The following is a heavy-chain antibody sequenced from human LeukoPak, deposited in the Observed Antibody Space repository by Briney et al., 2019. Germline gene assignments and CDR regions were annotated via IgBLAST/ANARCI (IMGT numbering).Heavy chain of an antibody. CDR1: GFTFSSYA. CDR3: AKGRDSGRHPEDPPLCLDL. CDR2: ISGSGGST. D-gene: IGHD1-26*01. Sequence: GGSLRLSCAASGFTFSSYAMSWVRQAPGKGLEWVSAISGSGGSTYYADSVKGRFTISRDNSKNTLYLQMNSLRAEDTAVYYCAKGRDSGRHPEDPPLCLDLWGRGTLVTVSS. V-gene: IGHV3-23*01. J-gene: IGHJ2*01.